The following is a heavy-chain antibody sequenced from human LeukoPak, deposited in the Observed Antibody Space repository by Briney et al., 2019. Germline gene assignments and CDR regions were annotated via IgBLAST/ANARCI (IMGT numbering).Heavy chain of an antibody. V-gene: IGHV4-30-4*01. J-gene: IGHJ6*02. Sequence: SETLSLTCTVSGGSIRSDDSFWTWMRQTPGKGLEWIGYMYYSGSTYFNPSLKSRVSISEDTSKSQISLKLTSVTAADTAVYYCARDKWVKAGSSWLHYAMDVWGQGTTVIVSS. D-gene: IGHD6-13*01. CDR3: ARDKWVKAGSSWLHYAMDV. CDR1: GGSIRSDDSF. CDR2: MYYSGST.